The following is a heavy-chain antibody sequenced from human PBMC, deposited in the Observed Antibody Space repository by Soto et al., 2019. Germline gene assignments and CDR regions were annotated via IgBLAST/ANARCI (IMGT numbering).Heavy chain of an antibody. V-gene: IGHV1-3*01. J-gene: IGHJ6*02. Sequence: ASVKVSCEASGYTFTSYAMHWVRQAPGQRLEWMGWINAGNGNTKYSQKLQGRVTITSDTSASTANKELSSMSSEDTAVYYCEGDQSASYYYYGMDVWGQGTTVTVSS. CDR3: EGDQSASYYYYGMDV. CDR1: GYTFTSYA. CDR2: INAGNGNT. D-gene: IGHD3-16*01.